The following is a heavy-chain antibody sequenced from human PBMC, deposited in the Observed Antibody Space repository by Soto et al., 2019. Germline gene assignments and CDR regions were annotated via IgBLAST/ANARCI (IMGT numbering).Heavy chain of an antibody. D-gene: IGHD1-1*01. CDR3: AKDQGTATTYFNY. CDR2: ISNSGGST. Sequence: EVQLLESGGGLVQPGGSLRLSCAASGFSFSSYGMSWVRQAPGKGLEWVSGISNSGGSTYYADSVKGRFTISRDNSKNTLYLQINSLRADDTAVYYCAKDQGTATTYFNYWGQGTLVTVSS. V-gene: IGHV3-23*01. CDR1: GFSFSSYG. J-gene: IGHJ4*02.